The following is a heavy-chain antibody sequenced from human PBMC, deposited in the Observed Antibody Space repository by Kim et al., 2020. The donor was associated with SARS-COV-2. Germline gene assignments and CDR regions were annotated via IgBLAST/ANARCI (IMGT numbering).Heavy chain of an antibody. V-gene: IGHV3-48*03. CDR1: GFTFSSYE. CDR2: ISSSGSTI. Sequence: GGSLRLSCAASGFTFSSYEMNWVRQAPGKGLEWVSYISSSGSTIYYADSVKGRFTISRDNAKNSLYLQMNSLRAEDTAVYYCARDRGIVGATGGYFQHWGQGTLVTVSS. J-gene: IGHJ1*01. D-gene: IGHD1-26*01. CDR3: ARDRGIVGATGGYFQH.